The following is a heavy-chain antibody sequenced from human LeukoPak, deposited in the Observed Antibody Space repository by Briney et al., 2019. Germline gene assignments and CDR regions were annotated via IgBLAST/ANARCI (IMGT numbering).Heavy chain of an antibody. D-gene: IGHD3-22*01. CDR2: IGASGADT. V-gene: IGHV3-23*01. CDR1: EFTFTNYA. Sequence: GGSRRLSFPTSEFTFTNYALTWFRQAPGKGLDWVSVIGASGADTYYSDSVKGRFTVSRDNSQNTLFLHMSSLRAEDTAVYFCARRPRDTSGYYLGAFHDWGQGTTVTVSS. J-gene: IGHJ3*01. CDR3: ARRPRDTSGYYLGAFHD.